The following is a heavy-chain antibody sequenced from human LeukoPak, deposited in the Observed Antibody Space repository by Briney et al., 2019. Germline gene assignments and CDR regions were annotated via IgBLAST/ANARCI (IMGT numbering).Heavy chain of an antibody. CDR3: AKDMSPAITMVRGVTSSHFDY. CDR1: GFTFDDYT. Sequence: GGSLRLSCAASGFTFDDYTMHWVRQAPGKGLEWVSLISWDGGSTYYAYSVKGRFTISRDNSKNSLYLQMNSLRTEDTPLYYCAKDMSPAITMVRGVTSSHFDYWGQGTLVTVSS. V-gene: IGHV3-43*01. CDR2: ISWDGGST. D-gene: IGHD3-10*01. J-gene: IGHJ4*02.